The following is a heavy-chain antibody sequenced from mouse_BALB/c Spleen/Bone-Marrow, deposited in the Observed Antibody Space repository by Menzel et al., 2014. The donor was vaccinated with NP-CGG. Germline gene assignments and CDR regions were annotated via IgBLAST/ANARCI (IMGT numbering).Heavy chain of an antibody. V-gene: IGHV5-6-3*01. Sequence: EVQLQQSGGGLVQPGGSLKLSCAASGFTFSSYGMSWVRQTPDKRLELVATINSNGGSTYYPDSVKGRFTISRDTAKNTLYPQMSSLKSEETAMYYCVRGNYGNYVDYFDFWGQGTTLTVSS. CDR3: VRGNYGNYVDYFDF. CDR2: INSNGGST. D-gene: IGHD2-1*01. CDR1: GFTFSSYG. J-gene: IGHJ2*01.